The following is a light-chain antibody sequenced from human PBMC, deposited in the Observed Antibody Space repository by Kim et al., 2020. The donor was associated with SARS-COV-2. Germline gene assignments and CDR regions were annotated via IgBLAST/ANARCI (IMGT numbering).Light chain of an antibody. V-gene: IGKV3-15*01. CDR3: QAGT. Sequence: IVMTQSPATLSVSPGERVTLSCRASQNVNNNLAWYQQKRGQVPRLLIYGASTRATGIPARFSGSGSGTEFTLTINSLQPEDFAVYYCQAGTFGQGTKLEIK. CDR2: GAS. J-gene: IGKJ2*01. CDR1: QNVNNN.